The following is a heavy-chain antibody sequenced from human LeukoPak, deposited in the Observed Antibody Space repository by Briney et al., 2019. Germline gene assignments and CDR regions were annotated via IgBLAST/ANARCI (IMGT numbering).Heavy chain of an antibody. D-gene: IGHD2-2*01. CDR3: AIASEYCSSTNCHHGAFDF. CDR2: IYSSGST. V-gene: IGHV3-66*01. CDR1: GFTFGDHA. Sequence: PGGSLRLSCVASGFTFGDHAMSWVRQAPGKGLEWVSVIYSSGSTYYADSVKGRFTISRDNSKNTVYLQMNNVRAEDTAVYYCAIASEYCSSTNCHHGAFDFWGQQTGLSVSS. J-gene: IGHJ4*02.